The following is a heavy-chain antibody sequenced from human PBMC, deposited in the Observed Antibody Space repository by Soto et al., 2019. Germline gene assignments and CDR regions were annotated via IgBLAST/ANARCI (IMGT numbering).Heavy chain of an antibody. CDR3: ARGPRLSNYDFWSGYYSDYYYGMDV. Sequence: SETLSLTCAVSGGSISSGGYSWSWIRQPPXKGLEWIGYIYHSGSTYYNPSLKSRVTISVDRSKNQFSLKLSSVTAADTAVYYCARGPRLSNYDFWSGYYSDYYYGMDVWGQGTTVTVSS. V-gene: IGHV4-30-2*01. CDR2: IYHSGST. D-gene: IGHD3-3*01. CDR1: GGSISSGGYS. J-gene: IGHJ6*02.